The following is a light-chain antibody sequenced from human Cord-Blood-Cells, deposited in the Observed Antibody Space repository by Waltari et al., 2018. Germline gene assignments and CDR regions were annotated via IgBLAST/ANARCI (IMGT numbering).Light chain of an antibody. J-gene: IGKJ4*01. CDR3: QQSYSTPLT. CDR2: AAS. CDR1: QSISSY. Sequence: DIQMTQSPSSLSASVGDRVTITCRASQSISSYLNWYQQNPGKAPKLLIYAASSLQSGVPSRFSGSGSETDFTLTISSLQPEDFATYYGQQSYSTPLTFGGGTKVEIK. V-gene: IGKV1-39*01.